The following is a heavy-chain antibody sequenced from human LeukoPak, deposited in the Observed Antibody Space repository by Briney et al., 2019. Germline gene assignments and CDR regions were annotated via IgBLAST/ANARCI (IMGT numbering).Heavy chain of an antibody. J-gene: IGHJ6*02. CDR1: GYTFSGYD. D-gene: IGHD2-15*01. V-gene: IGHV1-24*01. Sequence: ASVKVSCKASGYTFSGYDISWVRQAPGKGLEWMGGFDPEDGETVYAQRFQGRVTMTEDTSTDTAYMELSSLRSDDTAVYYCARGGPGLYYYYGMDVWGQGTTVTVSS. CDR3: ARGGPGLYYYYGMDV. CDR2: FDPEDGET.